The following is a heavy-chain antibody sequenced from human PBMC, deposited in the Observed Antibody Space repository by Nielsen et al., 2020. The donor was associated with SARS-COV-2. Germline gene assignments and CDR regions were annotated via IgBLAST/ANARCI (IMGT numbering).Heavy chain of an antibody. CDR3: ARYQPITDFDY. J-gene: IGHJ4*02. V-gene: IGHV5-51*01. CDR1: GDSFTSYW. Sequence: GESLKISCKGSGDSFTSYWIGWVRQMPGKGLEWMGIIYPGDSDTRYSPSFQGHVTISADKSISTAYLQWSSLKASDTAMYYCARYQPITDFDYWGQGTLVTVSS. D-gene: IGHD1-14*01. CDR2: IYPGDSDT.